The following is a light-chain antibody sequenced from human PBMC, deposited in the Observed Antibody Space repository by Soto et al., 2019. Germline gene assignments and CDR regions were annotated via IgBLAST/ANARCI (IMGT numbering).Light chain of an antibody. CDR2: DAS. V-gene: IGKV3-20*01. CDR1: QIVTSDY. Sequence: DIVLTQSPGTLSLSPGERVTLSCRASQIVTSDYLAWYQQKPGQAPRLLIYDASSRATGIPDRFSGGGSGTDFTLTISRLEPEDFAVYYCQQFSSYPLTFGGGTKVDIK. CDR3: QQFSSYPLT. J-gene: IGKJ4*01.